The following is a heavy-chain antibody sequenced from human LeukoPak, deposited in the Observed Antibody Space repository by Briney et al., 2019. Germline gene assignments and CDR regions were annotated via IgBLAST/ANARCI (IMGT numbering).Heavy chain of an antibody. CDR1: GFTFSSYG. D-gene: IGHD4-23*01. CDR3: AKSNRGGNSLSMDV. V-gene: IGHV3-30*18. Sequence: GGSLRLSCAASGFTFSSYGMHWVRQAPGKGLEWVAVISYDGSNKYYAGSVKGRFTISRDNSKNTLYLQMNSLRAEDTAVYYCAKSNRGGNSLSMDVWGKGTTVTVSS. CDR2: ISYDGSNK. J-gene: IGHJ6*03.